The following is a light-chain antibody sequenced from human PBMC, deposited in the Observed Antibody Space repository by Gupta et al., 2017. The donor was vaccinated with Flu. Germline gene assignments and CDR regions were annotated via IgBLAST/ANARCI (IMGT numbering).Light chain of an antibody. Sequence: PSFLSPSVGERVTITCRASQDISTYLTWYQKPPGKAPHFLIYNASTLESGVPSRFSGSGSGTEFILTISSLQPEDSATYYCQQVYRYPLTFGGGTKVEI. J-gene: IGKJ4*01. CDR3: QQVYRYPLT. V-gene: IGKV1-9*01. CDR1: QDISTY. CDR2: NAS.